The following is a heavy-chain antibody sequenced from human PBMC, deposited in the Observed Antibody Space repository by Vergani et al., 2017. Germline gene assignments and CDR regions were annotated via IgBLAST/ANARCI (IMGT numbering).Heavy chain of an antibody. Sequence: EVELVESGGGLVQPGGSLRLSCAASGFTFNEYWMHWARQVPGKGLVWVSGMNGDGDTISYADSVKGRFTISRDNAKNTLFLQMNSLRAEDTAVYYCAKEGVEKDAFDIWGQGTMVTVSS. V-gene: IGHV3-74*01. CDR1: GFTFNEYW. J-gene: IGHJ3*02. CDR3: AKEGVEKDAFDI. CDR2: MNGDGDTI. D-gene: IGHD3-3*01.